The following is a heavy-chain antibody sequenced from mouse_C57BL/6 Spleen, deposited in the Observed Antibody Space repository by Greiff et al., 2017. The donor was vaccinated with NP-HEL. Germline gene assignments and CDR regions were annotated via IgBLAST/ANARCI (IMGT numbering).Heavy chain of an antibody. CDR2: IDPENGDT. J-gene: IGHJ3*01. CDR1: GFNIKDDY. CDR3: TTYLRPWFAY. V-gene: IGHV14-4*01. D-gene: IGHD2-12*01. Sequence: VQRKQAGAELVRPGASVKLSCTASGFNIKDDYMHWVKQRPEQGLEWIGWIDPENGDTEYASKFQGKATIKADTSSNTAYLQLSSLTSEDTAVYYCTTYLRPWFAYWCHGTLVTVSA.